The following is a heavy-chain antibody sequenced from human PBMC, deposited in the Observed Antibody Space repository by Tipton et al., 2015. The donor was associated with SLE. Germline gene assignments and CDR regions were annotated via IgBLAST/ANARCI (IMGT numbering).Heavy chain of an antibody. CDR2: IYYSGST. V-gene: IGHV4-59*12. Sequence: TLSLTCTVSGGSISSYYWSWIRQPPGKGLEWIGYIYYSGSTNYNPSLKSRVTISVDTSKNQFSLKLSSVTAADTAVYYCAREYSSGWYAFDIWGQGTMVTVSS. CDR3: AREYSSGWYAFDI. D-gene: IGHD6-19*01. J-gene: IGHJ3*02. CDR1: GGSISSYY.